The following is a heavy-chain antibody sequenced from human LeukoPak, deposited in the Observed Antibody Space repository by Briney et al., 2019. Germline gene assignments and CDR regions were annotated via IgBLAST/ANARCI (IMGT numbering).Heavy chain of an antibody. CDR3: ARPHYYDSSVVDY. D-gene: IGHD3-22*01. Sequence: GRSLRLSCAASGFTFSSYSMNWVRQAPGKGLEWVSVIYSGGSTYYADSVKGRFTISRDNSKNTLYLQMNSLRAEDTAVYYCARPHYYDSSVVDYWGQGTLVTVSS. CDR2: IYSGGST. J-gene: IGHJ4*02. CDR1: GFTFSSYS. V-gene: IGHV3-53*01.